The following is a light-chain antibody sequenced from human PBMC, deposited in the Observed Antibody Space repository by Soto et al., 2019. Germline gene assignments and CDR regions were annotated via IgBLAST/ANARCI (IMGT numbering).Light chain of an antibody. V-gene: IGKV3-20*01. Sequence: EIVLTQSPGTLSLSPGERATLSCRASQSVTANYLAWYQQNPGQAPRLFIYGASSRATGIPDRFSGSGSGTDFTLTISRLEPEDFAVYFCHQYGSSPLTFGGGTTVEIK. J-gene: IGKJ4*01. CDR3: HQYGSSPLT. CDR2: GAS. CDR1: QSVTANY.